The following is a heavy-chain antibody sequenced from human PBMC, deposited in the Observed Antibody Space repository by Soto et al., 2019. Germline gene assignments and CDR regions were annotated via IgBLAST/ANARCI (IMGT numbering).Heavy chain of an antibody. CDR1: GFTFSSRW. D-gene: IGHD2-2*01. V-gene: IGHV3-74*01. Sequence: EVRLVESGGGLVQPGGSLRLSCATSGFTFSSRWMHWVRQAPGKGLVCVSYINSDGSTTTYADSVKGRFTISRDNAKNTVYLQMNSLRVDDTAVYYCARDTSYSTDYWGQGTLVTVSS. J-gene: IGHJ4*02. CDR2: INSDGSTT. CDR3: ARDTSYSTDY.